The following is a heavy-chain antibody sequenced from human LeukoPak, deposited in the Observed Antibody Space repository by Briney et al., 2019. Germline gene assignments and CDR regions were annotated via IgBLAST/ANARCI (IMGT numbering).Heavy chain of an antibody. CDR2: IYSGSST. V-gene: IGHV3-53*01. CDR1: GFTVSSNY. Sequence: PGGSLRLSCAASGFTVSSNYMNWVRQAPGKGPEGVSVIYSGSSTYYADSVKGRFTISRDNSKNTLYLQMNSLRVEDTAVYYCAREDYGLAVWGQGTTVTVSS. J-gene: IGHJ6*02. CDR3: AREDYGLAV.